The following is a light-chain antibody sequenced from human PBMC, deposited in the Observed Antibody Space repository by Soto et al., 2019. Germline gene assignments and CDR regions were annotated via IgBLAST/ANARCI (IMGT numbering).Light chain of an antibody. CDR2: EVT. Sequence: QSAVTQPPSASGSPGQSVTISCTGSSSDFGGYSYVSWYQQHPGKAPKLIIYEVTERPPGVPDRFSGSKSGNTASLTVSGLQAEDEADYYCSSYGGSSYVFGTGTKVTVL. CDR1: SSDFGGYSY. V-gene: IGLV2-8*01. CDR3: SSYGGSSYV. J-gene: IGLJ1*01.